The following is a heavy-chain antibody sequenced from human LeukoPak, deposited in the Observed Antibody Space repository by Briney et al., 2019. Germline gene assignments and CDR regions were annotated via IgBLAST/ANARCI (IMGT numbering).Heavy chain of an antibody. J-gene: IGHJ4*02. CDR1: GFTFDDYG. CDR3: ARTYYYDSSGYYHPYYFDY. V-gene: IGHV3-20*04. CDR2: INWNGGST. D-gene: IGHD3-22*01. Sequence: PGGSLRLSCAASGFTFDDYGVSWVRQAPGKGLEWVSGINWNGGSTGYADSVKGRFTISRDNAKNSLYLQMNSLRAEDTALYYCARTYYYDSSGYYHPYYFDYWGQGTLVTVSS.